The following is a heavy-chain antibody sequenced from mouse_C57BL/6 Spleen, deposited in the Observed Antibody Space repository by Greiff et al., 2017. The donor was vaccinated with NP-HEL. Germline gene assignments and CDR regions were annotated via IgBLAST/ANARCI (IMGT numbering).Heavy chain of an antibody. CDR3: APHYGNYPYYAMDY. J-gene: IGHJ4*01. V-gene: IGHV1-39*01. D-gene: IGHD2-1*01. Sequence: EVQLQESGPELVKPGASVKISCKASGYSFTDYNMNWVKQSNGKSLEWIGVINPNYGTTSYNQKFKGKATLTVDQSSSTAYMQLNSLTSEDSAVYYCAPHYGNYPYYAMDYWGQGTSVTVSS. CDR2: INPNYGTT. CDR1: GYSFTDYN.